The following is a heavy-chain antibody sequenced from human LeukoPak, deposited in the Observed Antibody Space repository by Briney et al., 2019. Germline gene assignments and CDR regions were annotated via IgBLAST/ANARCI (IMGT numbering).Heavy chain of an antibody. V-gene: IGHV6-1*01. Sequence: WQTLSLTCAISGDSVSSNSAAWNWIRQSPSRGLEWLGRTCYRSKWYNDYAVSVKSRITINPDTSKNQFSLQLNSVTPEDAAVYYCARARLESGSYYVHYWGQGTLVTVSS. D-gene: IGHD1-26*01. CDR2: TCYRSKWYN. CDR3: ARARLESGSYYVHY. CDR1: GDSVSSNSAA. J-gene: IGHJ4*02.